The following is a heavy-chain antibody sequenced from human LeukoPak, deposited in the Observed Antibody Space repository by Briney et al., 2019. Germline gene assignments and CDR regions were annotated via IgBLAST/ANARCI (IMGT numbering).Heavy chain of an antibody. V-gene: IGHV4-39*07. CDR3: ARVAYSSSASIRFDP. CDR2: IYYSGST. D-gene: IGHD6-6*01. J-gene: IGHJ5*02. Sequence: SETLSLTWTVSGGSISSSSYYWGWIREPPGKGLAWIGSIYYSGSTYYNPSLKSRVTISVDTSKNQFSLKLSSVTAADTAVYYCARVAYSSSASIRFDPWGQGTLVTVSS. CDR1: GGSISSSSYY.